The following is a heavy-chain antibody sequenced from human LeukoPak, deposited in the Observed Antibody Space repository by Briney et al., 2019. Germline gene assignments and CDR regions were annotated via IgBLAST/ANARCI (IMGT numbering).Heavy chain of an antibody. V-gene: IGHV4-31*03. CDR3: ARDRYDSYPMDV. J-gene: IGHJ6*02. Sequence: MTSETLSLTCTVSGGSISSGDYYWSWIRQHPGKGLEWIGSIYYSGRTYYNPSLKSRVTISVDTSKNQFSLKLSSVTAADTAVYYCARDRYDSYPMDVWGQGTTVTVSS. CDR1: GGSISSGDYY. CDR2: IYYSGRT. D-gene: IGHD3-3*01.